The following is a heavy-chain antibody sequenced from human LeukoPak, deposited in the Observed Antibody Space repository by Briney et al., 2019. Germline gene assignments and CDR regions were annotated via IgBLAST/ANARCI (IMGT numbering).Heavy chain of an antibody. CDR1: GGSFSGYY. CDR2: INHSGST. D-gene: IGHD3-10*02. V-gene: IGHV4-34*01. Sequence: SETLSLTCAVYGGSFSGYYWSWIRQPPGKGLEWIGEINHSGSTNYNPSLKSRVTISVDTSKNQFSLKLSSVTAADTAVYYCARFRLYVWGRDRQGFDPWGQETLVTVS. J-gene: IGHJ5*02. CDR3: ARFRLYVWGRDRQGFDP.